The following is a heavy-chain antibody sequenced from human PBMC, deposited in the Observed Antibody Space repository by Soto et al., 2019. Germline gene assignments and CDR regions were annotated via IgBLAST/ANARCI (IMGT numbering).Heavy chain of an antibody. V-gene: IGHV1-8*01. J-gene: IGHJ5*02. Sequence: GASVKVSCKASGYTFTSYDINWVRQATGQGLEWMGWMNPNSGNTGYAQKFQGRVTMTRNTSISTAYMELSSLRSEDTAVYYCAIASGYCSGGSCYSREYWFDPWGQGTLVTVSS. CDR3: AIASGYCSGGSCYSREYWFDP. D-gene: IGHD2-15*01. CDR2: MNPNSGNT. CDR1: GYTFTSYD.